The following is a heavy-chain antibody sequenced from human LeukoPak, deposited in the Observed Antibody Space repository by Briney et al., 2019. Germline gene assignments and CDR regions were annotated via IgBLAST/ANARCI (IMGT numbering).Heavy chain of an antibody. D-gene: IGHD4-17*01. CDR3: ARDYGDYYYGWFNP. V-gene: IGHV4-30-4*01. CDR2: IYYSGST. Sequence: SETLSLTCTVSGGSISSGDYYWSWIRQPPGKGLEWIGYIYYSGSTYYNPSLKSRVTISVDTSKNQFSLKLSSVTAADTAVYYCARDYGDYYYGWFNPWGQGTLVTVSS. CDR1: GGSISSGDYY. J-gene: IGHJ5*02.